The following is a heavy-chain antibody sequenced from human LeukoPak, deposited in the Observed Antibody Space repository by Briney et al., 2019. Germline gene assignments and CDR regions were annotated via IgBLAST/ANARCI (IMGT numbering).Heavy chain of an antibody. V-gene: IGHV4-34*01. Sequence: SETLSLTCAVYGGSFSDYCWSWIRQPPGKGLEWIREINHSGSTNYNPSLKSRVTISVDTSKNQFSLKLSSVTAADTAVYYCARGTPMATNYYFDYWGQGTLVTVSS. CDR3: ARGTPMATNYYFDY. D-gene: IGHD5-18*01. J-gene: IGHJ4*02. CDR1: GGSFSDYC. CDR2: INHSGST.